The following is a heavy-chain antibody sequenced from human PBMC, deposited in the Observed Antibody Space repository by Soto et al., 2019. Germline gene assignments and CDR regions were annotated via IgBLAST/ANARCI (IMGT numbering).Heavy chain of an antibody. Sequence: PGGSLRLSCAASGFTFSDHYMDWVRQAPGKGLEWVGRIRNRANSFTTEYATSVKGGFTISRDDSRELLYLQMNSLKTEDTAVYHCARSTVSTTPYYSDSWGQGSLVTVSS. D-gene: IGHD1-1*01. CDR3: ARSTVSTTPYYSDS. CDR2: IRNRANSFTT. J-gene: IGHJ4*02. CDR1: GFTFSDHY. V-gene: IGHV3-72*01.